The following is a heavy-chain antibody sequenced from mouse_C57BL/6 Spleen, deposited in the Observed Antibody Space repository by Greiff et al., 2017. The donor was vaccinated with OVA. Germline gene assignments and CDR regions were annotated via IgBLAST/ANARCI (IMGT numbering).Heavy chain of an antibody. CDR3: ARGQLSNYYGSSGFAY. Sequence: EVQLQQSGPELGKPGASVKIPCKASGYTFTDYNMDWVKQSPGKSIEWVGDINPNNGGTIYNQKFKGKATWHVDKTSSTAYMELRSLTSEDTAVYYCARGQLSNYYGSSGFAYWGPGTLVTVSA. J-gene: IGHJ3*01. V-gene: IGHV1-18*01. CDR2: INPNNGGT. D-gene: IGHD1-1*01. CDR1: GYTFTDYN.